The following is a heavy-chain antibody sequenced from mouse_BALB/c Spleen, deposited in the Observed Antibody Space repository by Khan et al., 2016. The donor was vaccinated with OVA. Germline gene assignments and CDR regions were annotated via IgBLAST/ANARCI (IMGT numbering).Heavy chain of an antibody. CDR3: ARKNGSDFDY. Sequence: VQLQQSGPELVKPGASVKISCKASGYSFTGYFMNWVMQSHGKSLEWIGRINPHIGETLYNQKFKGKATLTVDESSRTVHMELRSLASEDSAVYYCARKNGSDFDYWGQGTTPTVSS. CDR2: INPHIGET. V-gene: IGHV1-20*02. CDR1: GYSFTGYF. D-gene: IGHD1-1*01. J-gene: IGHJ2*01.